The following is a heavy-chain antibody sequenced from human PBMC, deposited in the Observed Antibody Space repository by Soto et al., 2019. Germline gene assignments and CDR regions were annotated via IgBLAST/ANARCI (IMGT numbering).Heavy chain of an antibody. V-gene: IGHV1-69*04. Sequence: GASVQVSCKASGGTFSSYTISWVRQAPGQGLEWMGRIIPILGIANYAQKFQGRVTITADKSTSTAYMELSSLRSEDTAVYYCARDIAVAGFAGLFDYWGQGTLVTVSS. CDR1: GGTFSSYT. D-gene: IGHD6-19*01. CDR2: IIPILGIA. J-gene: IGHJ4*02. CDR3: ARDIAVAGFAGLFDY.